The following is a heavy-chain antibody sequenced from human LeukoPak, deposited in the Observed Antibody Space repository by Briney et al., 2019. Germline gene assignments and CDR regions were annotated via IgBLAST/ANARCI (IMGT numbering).Heavy chain of an antibody. CDR3: ARVRSGWYHDY. CDR1: GLSFSSYS. Sequence: GGSLRLSCAASGLSFSSYSMNWVRQAPGKELEWVSSISSSSSYIYYADSVKGRFSISRDYAKNSLYLQMNSLRGEDTAVYYCARVRSGWYHDYWGQGTLVSVSS. V-gene: IGHV3-21*01. CDR2: ISSSSSYI. D-gene: IGHD6-19*01. J-gene: IGHJ4*02.